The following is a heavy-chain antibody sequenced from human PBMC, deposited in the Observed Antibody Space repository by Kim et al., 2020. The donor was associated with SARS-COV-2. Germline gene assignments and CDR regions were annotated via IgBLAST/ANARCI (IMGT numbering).Heavy chain of an antibody. Sequence: GGSLRLSCAESGFTFSSYGMHWVRQAPGKGLEWVAVIWYDGSNKYYADSVKGRFTISRDNSKNTLYLQMNSLRAEDTAVYYCAKAQWELLHVLDYWGQDTLVTVSS. CDR1: GFTFSSYG. CDR2: IWYDGSNK. CDR3: AKAQWELLHVLDY. J-gene: IGHJ4*02. V-gene: IGHV3-33*06. D-gene: IGHD1-26*01.